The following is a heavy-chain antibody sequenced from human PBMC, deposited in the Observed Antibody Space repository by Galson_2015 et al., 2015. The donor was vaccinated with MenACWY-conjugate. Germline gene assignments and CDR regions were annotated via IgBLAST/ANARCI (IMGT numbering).Heavy chain of an antibody. J-gene: IGHJ4*02. D-gene: IGHD5-12*01. CDR2: IYFSGDT. CDR1: GGSISSSSSY. V-gene: IGHV4-39*07. Sequence: LSLTCTVSGGSISSSSSYWGWIRQPPGKGLEWIGSIYFSGDTYYNPSLKSRVTISVDTSKNQFSLKLSSVTAADTALYYCARGLSGYGNYFDFWGQGTLVTVSS. CDR3: ARGLSGYGNYFDF.